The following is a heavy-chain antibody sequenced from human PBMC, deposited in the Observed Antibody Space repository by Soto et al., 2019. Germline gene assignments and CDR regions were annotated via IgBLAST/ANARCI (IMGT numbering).Heavy chain of an antibody. J-gene: IGHJ4*02. CDR3: ARDPAGYYYFDY. CDR2: IYTIGST. CDR1: NGSVSGYY. V-gene: IGHV4-4*07. Sequence: SETLSLTCTVSNGSVSGYYWSWIRQPAGKGLEWIGRIYTIGSTSYNPSLKSRVSMSVDTSKNQFSLKVKSVTAADTAVYYCARDPAGYYYFDYWGKGALVTVSS. D-gene: IGHD2-15*01.